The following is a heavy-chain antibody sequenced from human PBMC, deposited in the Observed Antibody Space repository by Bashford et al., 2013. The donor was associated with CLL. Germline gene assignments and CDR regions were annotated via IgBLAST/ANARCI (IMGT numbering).Heavy chain of an antibody. CDR2: IDPNSGDT. J-gene: IGHJ5*02. V-gene: IGHV1-2*02. D-gene: IGHD1-26*01. CDR1: GYTFTGHY. Sequence: ASVKVSCKASGYTFTGHYIHWVRQAPGQGLEWMAWIDPNSGDTRYAQKFQGRVTLTRDTSISTAYMELSGLTSDDTAVYYCGRRNIVGKGMTVPLEGHHFFDPWGQGTLVTVSS. CDR3: GRRNIVGKGMTVPLEGHHFFDP.